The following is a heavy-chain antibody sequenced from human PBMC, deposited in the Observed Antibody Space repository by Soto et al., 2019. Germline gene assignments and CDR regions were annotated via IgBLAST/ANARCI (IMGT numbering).Heavy chain of an antibody. Sequence: QLQLQESGPGLVKPSEPRSRTCTVSGGYDISGSYYWSWIRQPTGKGLEWIWYIYYSGRTNYNPPLKSRVTISADTAKHPFSLTLSSVTAADPAVYYCARGIEGWYQGRYYYGMDVWGPGTTVTVSS. CDR2: IYYSGRT. D-gene: IGHD6-19*01. CDR1: GGYDISGSYY. J-gene: IGHJ6*02. CDR3: ARGIEGWYQGRYYYGMDV. V-gene: IGHV4-61*01.